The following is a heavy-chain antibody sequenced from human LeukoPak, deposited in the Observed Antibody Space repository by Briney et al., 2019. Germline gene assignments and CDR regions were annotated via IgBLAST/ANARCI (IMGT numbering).Heavy chain of an antibody. CDR1: GYIPSKLS. CDR3: ARPRSGIMDV. V-gene: IGHV1-24*01. Sequence: ASVKVSCKVSGYIPSKLSMHWVRQAPGKGLEWMGGFDPEDGETIYAQKFQGRVTMTTDTSTSTAYMELRSLRSDDTAVYYCARPRSGIMDVWGKGTTVTVSS. D-gene: IGHD3-3*01. J-gene: IGHJ6*03. CDR2: FDPEDGET.